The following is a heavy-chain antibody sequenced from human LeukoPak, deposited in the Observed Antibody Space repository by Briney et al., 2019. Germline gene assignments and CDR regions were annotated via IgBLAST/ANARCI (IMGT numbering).Heavy chain of an antibody. Sequence: PSETLSLTCTVPGGSISSYYWSWIRQPAGKGLEWIGRIYTSGSTNYNPSLKSRVTMSVDTSKNQFSLKLSSVTAADTAVYYCARLKFVSSSYFFDYWGQGTLVTVSS. J-gene: IGHJ4*02. V-gene: IGHV4-4*07. D-gene: IGHD6-13*01. CDR1: GGSISSYY. CDR3: ARLKFVSSSYFFDY. CDR2: IYTSGST.